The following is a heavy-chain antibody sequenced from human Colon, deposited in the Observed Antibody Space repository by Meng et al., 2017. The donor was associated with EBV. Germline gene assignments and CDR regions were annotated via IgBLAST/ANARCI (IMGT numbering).Heavy chain of an antibody. Sequence: VQLVGLGGGVGSPGGCLRLAWAGSGLTFSSFWMHWVRQGPGKGLVWVSRINGDGTSTSYADSVKGRFTISRDDAKNTLYLKMNSLRAEDTAVYYCARVGDYAYKDWGQGTLVTVSS. CDR2: INGDGTST. CDR1: GLTFSSFW. CDR3: ARVGDYAYKD. D-gene: IGHD4-17*01. V-gene: IGHV3-74*01. J-gene: IGHJ1*01.